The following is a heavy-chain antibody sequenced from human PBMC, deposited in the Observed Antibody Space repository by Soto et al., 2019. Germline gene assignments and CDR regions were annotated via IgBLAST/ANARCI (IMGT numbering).Heavy chain of an antibody. V-gene: IGHV4-34*01. CDR3: ARGQEGVVATH. D-gene: IGHD5-12*01. Sequence: QVQLQQWGAGLLKLSETLSLNCAVTGGSLSGYYWSWIRQPPGKGLEWIGEVKDGGHTNYSPSLRGRVTISSDTYNNQFSLRLNSVTAADTGVYYCARGQEGVVATHWDQGSLVTVSS. CDR1: GGSLSGYY. J-gene: IGHJ4*02. CDR2: VKDGGHT.